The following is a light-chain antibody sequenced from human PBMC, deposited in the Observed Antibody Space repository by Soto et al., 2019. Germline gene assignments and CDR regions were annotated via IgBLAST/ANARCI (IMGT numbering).Light chain of an antibody. J-gene: IGKJ3*01. Sequence: EIVLTQSPGTLSLSPGERATLSCRASQSVSSSYLAWYQQKPGQAPRLLIYGASSRATGIPDXFSGSGSGXXXXXXXXXXXXEXFAVYYCQQYGSSPLFTFGPGTKVDI. CDR2: GAS. CDR3: QQYGSSPLFT. V-gene: IGKV3-20*01. CDR1: QSVSSSY.